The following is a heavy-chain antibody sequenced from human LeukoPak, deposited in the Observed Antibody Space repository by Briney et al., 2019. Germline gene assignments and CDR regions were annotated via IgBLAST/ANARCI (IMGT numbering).Heavy chain of an antibody. CDR2: INPNSGGT. D-gene: IGHD4-17*01. V-gene: IGHV1-2*02. Sequence: SVKVSCKASGYTFTGYYMHWVRQAPGQGLEWMGWINPNSGGTNYAQKFQGRVTMTRDTSISTAYMELSRLRSDDTAVYYCAGAAGDYATDLDAFDIWGQGTMVTVSS. J-gene: IGHJ3*02. CDR1: GYTFTGYY. CDR3: AGAAGDYATDLDAFDI.